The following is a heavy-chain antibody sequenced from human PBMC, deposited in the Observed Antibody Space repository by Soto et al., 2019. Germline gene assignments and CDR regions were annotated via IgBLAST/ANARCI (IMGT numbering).Heavy chain of an antibody. CDR3: AKALEGTYYYDSANDY. Sequence: GGSLRLSCAASGFTFSSYAMSWVRQAPGKGLEWVSAISGSGGSTYYADSVKGRFTISRDNSKNTLYLQMNSLRAEDTAVYYCAKALEGTYYYDSANDYSGQGTLVTVSS. J-gene: IGHJ4*02. D-gene: IGHD3-22*01. V-gene: IGHV3-23*01. CDR1: GFTFSSYA. CDR2: ISGSGGST.